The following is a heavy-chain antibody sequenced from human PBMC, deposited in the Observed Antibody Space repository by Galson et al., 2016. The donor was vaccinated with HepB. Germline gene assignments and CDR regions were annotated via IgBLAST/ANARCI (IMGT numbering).Heavy chain of an antibody. J-gene: IGHJ4*02. V-gene: IGHV3-74*01. CDR2: INTDGSST. Sequence: SLRLSCAASGFTVSSDYMNWVRQAPGKGLVWVSRINTDGSSTSYADSVKGRFTISRDNAKNTLYLQMNSLRAEDTAVYYCASSVRGSGSPPGGYWGQGTLVTVSS. D-gene: IGHD3-10*01. CDR3: ASSVRGSGSPPGGY. CDR1: GFTVSSDY.